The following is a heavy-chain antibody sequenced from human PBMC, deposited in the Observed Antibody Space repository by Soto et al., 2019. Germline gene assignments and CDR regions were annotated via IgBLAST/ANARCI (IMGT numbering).Heavy chain of an antibody. CDR2: ISSSGGST. J-gene: IGHJ4*02. CDR1: GFTFSSYA. D-gene: IGHD1-26*01. V-gene: IGHV3-23*01. CDR3: AREWMGATTYFDY. Sequence: WVSLRLSCVASGFTFSSYAMSWVRQAPGKGLEWVSAISSSGGSTYYADSVKGRFTISRDNSKKKLYLQMNSLRAEDTAVYYCAREWMGATTYFDYWGQGTPVTVSS.